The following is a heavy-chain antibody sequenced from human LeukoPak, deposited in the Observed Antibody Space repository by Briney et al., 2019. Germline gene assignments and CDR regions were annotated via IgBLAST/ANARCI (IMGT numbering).Heavy chain of an antibody. CDR1: GGSISSYY. V-gene: IGHV4-59*01. CDR2: IYYSGST. J-gene: IGHJ3*02. D-gene: IGHD2/OR15-2a*01. CDR3: ARAQYYSRAFDI. Sequence: SETLSLTCTVSGGSISSYYWSWLRQPPGKGLEWIGYIYYSGSTNYNPSLKSRVTISVDTSKNQFSLKLSSVTAADTAVYYCARAQYYSRAFDIWGQGTMVTVSS.